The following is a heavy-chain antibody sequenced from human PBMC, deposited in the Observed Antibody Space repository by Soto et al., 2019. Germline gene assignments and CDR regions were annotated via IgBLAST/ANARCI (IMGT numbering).Heavy chain of an antibody. CDR3: ARENYYDSSGWVFFYYYYGMDV. Sequence: GGSLRLSCAASGFTFSSYAMHWVRQAPGKGLEWVAVISYDGSNKYYADSVKGRFTISRDNSKNTLYLQMNSLRAEDTAVYYCARENYYDSSGWVFFYYYYGMDVWGQGTTVTVSS. J-gene: IGHJ6*02. D-gene: IGHD3-22*01. CDR2: ISYDGSNK. V-gene: IGHV3-30-3*01. CDR1: GFTFSSYA.